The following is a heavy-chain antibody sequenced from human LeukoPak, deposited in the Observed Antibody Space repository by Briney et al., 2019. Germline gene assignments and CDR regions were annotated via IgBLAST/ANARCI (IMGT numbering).Heavy chain of an antibody. CDR1: GFTFSSYS. CDR2: ISGSGGST. J-gene: IGHJ4*02. D-gene: IGHD5-12*01. Sequence: GGSLRLSCAASGFTFSSYSMNWVRQAPGKGLEWVSAISGSGGSTYYADSVKGRFTISRDNSKNTLYLQMNSLRAEDTAVYYCAKAGRWLRYYFDYWGQGTLVTVSS. CDR3: AKAGRWLRYYFDY. V-gene: IGHV3-23*01.